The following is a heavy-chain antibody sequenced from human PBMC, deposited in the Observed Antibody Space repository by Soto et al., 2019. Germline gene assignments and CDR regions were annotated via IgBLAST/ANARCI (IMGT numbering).Heavy chain of an antibody. V-gene: IGHV1-69*06. Sequence: GASVKVSCKASGGTFSSYAISWVRQAPGQGLEWMGGIIPIFGTANYAQKFQGRVTITADKSTSTAYVELSSLRSEDTAVYYCARWRVVVAATGSYYYGMDVWGQGTTVTVSS. CDR1: GGTFSSYA. CDR2: IIPIFGTA. D-gene: IGHD2-15*01. J-gene: IGHJ6*02. CDR3: ARWRVVVAATGSYYYGMDV.